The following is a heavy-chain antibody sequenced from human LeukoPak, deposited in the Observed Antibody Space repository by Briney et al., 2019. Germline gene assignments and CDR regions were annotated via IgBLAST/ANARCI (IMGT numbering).Heavy chain of an antibody. D-gene: IGHD6-19*01. CDR1: GGSISSYY. CDR2: IHYSGST. CDR3: ARAVAGHNYYYYYYMDV. Sequence: SETLSLTCTVSGGSISSYYWSWIRQPPGKGLEWIGYIHYSGSTNYNPSLKSRVTISVDTSKNQFSLKLSSVTAADTAVYYCARAVAGHNYYYYYYMDVWGKGTTVTVSS. V-gene: IGHV4-59*01. J-gene: IGHJ6*03.